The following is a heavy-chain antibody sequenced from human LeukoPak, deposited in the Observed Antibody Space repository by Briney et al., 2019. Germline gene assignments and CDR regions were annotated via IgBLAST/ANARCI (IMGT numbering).Heavy chain of an antibody. Sequence: SQTLSLTCVISGDSVSSNSVAWNWIRQSPSRGLEWLGNTYYRSKWYNDYAASVISRITINPDTSKNQFSLQLNSVTPEDTAVYYCARGVSYSFDYWSQGTLVTVSS. J-gene: IGHJ4*02. D-gene: IGHD2-8*01. CDR2: TYYRSKWYN. CDR3: ARGVSYSFDY. V-gene: IGHV6-1*01. CDR1: GDSVSSNSVA.